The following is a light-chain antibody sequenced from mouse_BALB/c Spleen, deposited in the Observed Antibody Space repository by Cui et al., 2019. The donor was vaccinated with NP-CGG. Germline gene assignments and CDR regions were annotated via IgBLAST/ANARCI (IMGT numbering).Light chain of an antibody. CDR3: ALWYSNHWV. Sequence: QAVVTQESAPTTSPGETVTLTSRSSTGAVTTTNYANWVQEKSDHLFTGLIGGTNNRAPGVPARFSGSLIGDKAALTITGAQTEDEAIYFCALWYSNHWVFGGGTKLTVL. J-gene: IGLJ1*01. CDR2: GTN. V-gene: IGLV1*01. CDR1: TGAVTTTNY.